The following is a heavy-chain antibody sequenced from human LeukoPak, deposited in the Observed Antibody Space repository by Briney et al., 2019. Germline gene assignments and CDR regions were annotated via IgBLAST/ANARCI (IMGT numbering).Heavy chain of an antibody. V-gene: IGHV3-23*01. Sequence: GGSLRLSCAASGFTFSSYAMAWVRQAPGKGLEWVSTISGSSTSTYYADSVKGRFTISRDNSENALSLQMNSLRAEDTAVYYCAREYYYGSGSYPGDYWGQGTLVTVSS. D-gene: IGHD3-10*01. J-gene: IGHJ4*02. CDR3: AREYYYGSGSYPGDY. CDR2: ISGSSTST. CDR1: GFTFSSYA.